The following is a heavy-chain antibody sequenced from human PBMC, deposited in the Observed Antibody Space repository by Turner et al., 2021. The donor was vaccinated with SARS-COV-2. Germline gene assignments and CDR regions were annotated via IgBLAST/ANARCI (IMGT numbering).Heavy chain of an antibody. CDR2: ISSSSSYI. CDR3: ARDCSTTTCEA. CDR1: GFTFSSYS. D-gene: IGHD2-2*01. Sequence: EVQLVESGGGLVKPGGSLRLSCGASGFTFSSYSMNWVRRGAGKGLEWVSSISSSSSYIYYADSVKGRFTISRDNAKNSLYLQMNSLRAEDTAVYYCARDCSTTTCEAWGQGTLVTVSS. V-gene: IGHV3-21*01. J-gene: IGHJ5*02.